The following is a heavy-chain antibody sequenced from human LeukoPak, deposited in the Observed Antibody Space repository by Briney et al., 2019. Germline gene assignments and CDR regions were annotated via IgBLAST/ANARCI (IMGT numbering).Heavy chain of an antibody. J-gene: IGHJ4*02. CDR2: IIPIFGTA. Sequence: GASAKVSCKASGGTFSSYAISWVRQAPGQGLEWMGGIIPIFGTANYAQKFQGRVTITTDESTSTAYMELSSLRSEDTAVYYCARDRGGFYDSSGYFDYWGQGTLVTVSS. CDR3: ARDRGGFYDSSGYFDY. V-gene: IGHV1-69*05. CDR1: GGTFSSYA. D-gene: IGHD3-22*01.